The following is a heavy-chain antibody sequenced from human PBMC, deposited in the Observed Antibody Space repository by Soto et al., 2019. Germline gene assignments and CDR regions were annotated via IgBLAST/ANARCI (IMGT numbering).Heavy chain of an antibody. V-gene: IGHV1-8*01. CDR2: MNPNSGNT. D-gene: IGHD6-13*01. Sequence: ASVKVSCKASGYTFTSYDINWVRQATGQGLEWMGWMNPNSGNTGYAQKFQGRVTMTRNNSISTAYMELRSLRCEDTAVYYCAREWGGAAAGIGLDPWGKGTLVTVSS. CDR1: GYTFTSYD. CDR3: AREWGGAAAGIGLDP. J-gene: IGHJ5*02.